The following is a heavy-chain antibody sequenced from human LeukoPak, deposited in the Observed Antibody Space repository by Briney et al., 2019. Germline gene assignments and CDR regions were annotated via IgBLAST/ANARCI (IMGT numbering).Heavy chain of an antibody. Sequence: GASVKVSCKASGGTFSSYAISWVRQAPGQGLEWMGGIIPIFGTANYAQKFQGRVTITADKSTSTAYMELSSLRSEDTAVYYCARGTDGDYGFEYFQHWGQGTLVTVSS. CDR2: IIPIFGTA. D-gene: IGHD4-17*01. J-gene: IGHJ1*01. CDR1: GGTFSSYA. CDR3: ARGTDGDYGFEYFQH. V-gene: IGHV1-69*06.